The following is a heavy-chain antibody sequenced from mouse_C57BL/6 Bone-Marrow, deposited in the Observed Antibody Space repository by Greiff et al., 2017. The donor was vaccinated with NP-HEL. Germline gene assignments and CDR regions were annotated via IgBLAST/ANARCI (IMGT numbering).Heavy chain of an antibody. CDR2: INPSSGYT. J-gene: IGHJ3*01. CDR3: ERSRGPPYYSNWFAY. V-gene: IGHV1-7*01. D-gene: IGHD2-5*01. CDR1: GYTFTSYW. Sequence: QVQLQQSGAELAKPGASVKLSCKASGYTFTSYWMHWVKQRPGPGLEWIGYINPSSGYTKYNQKFKDKATLTADKSSSTAYMQLSSLTYEDSAVYYCERSRGPPYYSNWFAYWGQGTLVTVSA.